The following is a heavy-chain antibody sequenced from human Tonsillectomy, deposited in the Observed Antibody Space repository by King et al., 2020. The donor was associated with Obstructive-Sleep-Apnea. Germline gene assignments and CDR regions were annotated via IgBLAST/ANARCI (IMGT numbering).Heavy chain of an antibody. V-gene: IGHV4-59*08. Sequence: LPLQESGPGLVKPSENLSLTCTVSGGSISSYYWSWIRQPPGKGLEWIGYVYYSGSTNYNPSLKSRVTISVDTSKKQFSLKLSSVTAADTAVYYCAISVDTAMVFDYWGQGTLVTVSS. J-gene: IGHJ4*02. CDR1: GGSISSYY. CDR2: VYYSGST. CDR3: AISVDTAMVFDY. D-gene: IGHD5-18*01.